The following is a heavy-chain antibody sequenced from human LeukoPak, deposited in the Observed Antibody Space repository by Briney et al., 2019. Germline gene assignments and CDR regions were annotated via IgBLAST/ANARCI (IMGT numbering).Heavy chain of an antibody. V-gene: IGHV3-73*01. CDR3: TRSYYQNWFDP. Sequence: PGGSLRLSCAASGFTFSGSAMHWVRQASGKGLEWVGRIRSKVNSYATEYAASVKGRFTISRDDSKNTAYLQMNSLKTEDTAVYYCTRSYYQNWFDPWGQGTLVTVSS. CDR1: GFTFSGSA. CDR2: IRSKVNSYAT. J-gene: IGHJ5*02. D-gene: IGHD3-10*01.